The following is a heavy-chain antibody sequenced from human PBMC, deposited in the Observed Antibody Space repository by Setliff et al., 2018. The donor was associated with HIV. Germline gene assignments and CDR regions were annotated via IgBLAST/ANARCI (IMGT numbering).Heavy chain of an antibody. CDR1: GFLFHDYG. CDR3: TRDESGGDFYFYMDV. D-gene: IGHD3-16*01. Sequence: GESLKISCEAYGFLFHDYGLTWVRQVPGKGLEWVAGINGNGESVGYADSVKGRFTISRDNAKNSLYLQMKSLRAEDTALYFCTRDESGGDFYFYMDVWGSGTTVTVSS. CDR2: INGNGESV. V-gene: IGHV3-20*04. J-gene: IGHJ6*03.